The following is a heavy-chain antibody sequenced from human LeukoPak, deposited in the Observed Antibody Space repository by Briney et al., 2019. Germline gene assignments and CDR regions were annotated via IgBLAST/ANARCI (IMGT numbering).Heavy chain of an antibody. CDR3: ARETIVATITFDY. D-gene: IGHD5-12*01. CDR1: GGSISSSSYY. CDR2: IYYSGST. J-gene: IGHJ4*02. V-gene: IGHV4-39*07. Sequence: SETLSLTCTVSGGSISSSSYYWGWMRQPPGKGLEWIGSIYYSGSTYYNPSLKSRVTISVDTSKNQFSLKLSSVTAADTAVYYCARETIVATITFDYWGQGTLVTVSS.